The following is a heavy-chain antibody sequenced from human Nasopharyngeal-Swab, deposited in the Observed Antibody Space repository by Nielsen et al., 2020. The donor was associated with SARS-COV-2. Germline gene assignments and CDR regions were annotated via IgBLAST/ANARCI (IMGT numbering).Heavy chain of an antibody. CDR1: GGTFSSYA. V-gene: IGHV1-69*13. CDR3: ARAEQWLVHQRGDLDY. CDR2: IIPIFGTA. Sequence: SVKVSCKASGGTFSSYAISWVRQAPGQGLEWMGGIIPIFGTANYAQKFQGRVTITADESTSTAYMELSSLRSEDTAVYYCARAEQWLVHQRGDLDYWGQGILVTVSS. D-gene: IGHD6-19*01. J-gene: IGHJ4*02.